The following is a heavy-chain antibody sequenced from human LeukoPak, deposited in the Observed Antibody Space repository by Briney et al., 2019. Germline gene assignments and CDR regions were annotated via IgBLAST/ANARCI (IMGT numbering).Heavy chain of an antibody. J-gene: IGHJ4*02. D-gene: IGHD1-26*01. CDR1: GGSISSSSYY. V-gene: IGHV4-39*01. CDR2: IYYSGST. CDR3: ARGVGATTSYFDY. Sequence: PSETLSLTCTVSGGSISSSSYYWGWIRQPPGKGLEWIGSIYYSGSTYYNPSLKSRVTISVDTSKNQFSLKLSSVTAADTAVYYCARGVGATTSYFDYWGQGTLVTVSS.